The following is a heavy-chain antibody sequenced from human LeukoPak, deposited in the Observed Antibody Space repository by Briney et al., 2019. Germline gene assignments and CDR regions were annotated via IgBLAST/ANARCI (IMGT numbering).Heavy chain of an antibody. D-gene: IGHD2-2*02. J-gene: IGHJ3*02. CDR2: IYHSGST. CDR3: ARAPLVVVPAAIRDAFDI. V-gene: IGHV4-38-2*02. CDR1: GYSISSGYY. Sequence: PSETLSLTCTVSGYSISSGYYWGWIRQPPGKGLEWIGSIYHSGSTYYNPSLKSRVTISVDTSKNQFSLKLSSVTAADTAVYYCARAPLVVVPAAIRDAFDIWGQGTMVTVSS.